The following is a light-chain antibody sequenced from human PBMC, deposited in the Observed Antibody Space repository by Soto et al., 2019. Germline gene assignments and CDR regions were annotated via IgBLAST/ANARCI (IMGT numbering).Light chain of an antibody. V-gene: IGKV3-20*01. Sequence: EIVLTQSRRTLSLSPGQRATLSYRASQSVSSSYLAWYQQKPGQAPRLXIYGASSRATGIPDRFSGSGSGTDLALTISRLDTEDYAVYYCQQYGSSPPITFGQGTRLEIK. CDR2: GAS. J-gene: IGKJ5*01. CDR1: QSVSSSY. CDR3: QQYGSSPPIT.